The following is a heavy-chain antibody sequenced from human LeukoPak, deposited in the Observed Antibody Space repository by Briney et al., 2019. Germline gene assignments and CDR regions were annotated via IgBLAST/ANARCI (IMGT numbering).Heavy chain of an antibody. V-gene: IGHV1-2*02. D-gene: IGHD3-3*01. CDR1: GYTFTGYY. Sequence: ASVKVSCKASGYTFTGYYMHWVRQAPGQGLEWMGWINPNSGGTNYAQKFQGRVTMTRDTSISTAYMELSRLRSDDTAVYYCARDTDYDFWSGYHLTYYYYYGMDVWGQGTTVTVSS. CDR2: INPNSGGT. J-gene: IGHJ6*02. CDR3: ARDTDYDFWSGYHLTYYYYYGMDV.